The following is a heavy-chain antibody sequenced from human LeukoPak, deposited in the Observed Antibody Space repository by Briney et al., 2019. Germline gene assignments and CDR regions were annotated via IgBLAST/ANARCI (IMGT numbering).Heavy chain of an antibody. CDR3: ARAYTSAWYGIEY. J-gene: IGHJ4*02. Sequence: SETLSLTGTGSGGSISSYSWNWIRQPPGKGLEWIGSIYYSGSTHSNPNNNPSLMSRVTMSLDTSKNQFSLKLRSVTAADTAVYYCARAYTSAWYGIEYWGQGALVTVSS. CDR2: IYYSGSTHSNP. D-gene: IGHD6-25*01. CDR1: GGSISSYS. V-gene: IGHV4-59*01.